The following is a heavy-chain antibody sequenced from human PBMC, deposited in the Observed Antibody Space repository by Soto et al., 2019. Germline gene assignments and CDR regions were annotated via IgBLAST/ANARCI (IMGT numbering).Heavy chain of an antibody. J-gene: IGHJ4*02. Sequence: PGGSLRLSCAASGFTFSNAWMSWVRQAPGKGLEWVGRIKSKTDGGTTDYAAPVKGRFTISRDDSKNTLYLQMNSLKTEDTAVNYCTTSYYYDSSGTNFDYWGQGTLVTVSS. D-gene: IGHD3-22*01. V-gene: IGHV3-15*01. CDR3: TTSYYYDSSGTNFDY. CDR2: IKSKTDGGTT. CDR1: GFTFSNAW.